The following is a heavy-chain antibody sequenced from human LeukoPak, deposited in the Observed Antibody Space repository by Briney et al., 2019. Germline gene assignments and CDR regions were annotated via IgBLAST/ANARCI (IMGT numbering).Heavy chain of an antibody. CDR2: IYYSGST. D-gene: IGHD1-26*01. CDR3: ARDIVGATIDY. J-gene: IGHJ4*02. V-gene: IGHV4-39*01. Sequence: SETLSLTCTVSGGSISSSSYYWGWIRQPPGKGLEWIGSIYYSGSTYYNPSLKSRVTISVDTSKNQFSLKLTSVTAADTAVYYCARDIVGATIDYWGQGTLVIVSS. CDR1: GGSISSSSYY.